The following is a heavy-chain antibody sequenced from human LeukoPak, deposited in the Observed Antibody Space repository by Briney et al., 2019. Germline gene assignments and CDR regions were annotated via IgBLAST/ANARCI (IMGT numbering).Heavy chain of an antibody. CDR1: GYSFTSYW. J-gene: IGHJ5*02. Sequence: GGSLRLSCTGSGYSFTSYWIGWVRQMPGKGLEWVGIIYPGDSDTIYSPSFQGQVTISADKSISTAYLQWSSLKASDTAMYYCARRITMVRGAYPNWFDPWGQGTLVTVSS. CDR3: ARRITMVRGAYPNWFDP. D-gene: IGHD3-10*01. CDR2: IYPGDSDT. V-gene: IGHV5-51*01.